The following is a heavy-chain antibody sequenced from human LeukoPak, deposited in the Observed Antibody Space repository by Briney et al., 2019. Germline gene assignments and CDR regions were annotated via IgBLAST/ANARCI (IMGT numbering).Heavy chain of an antibody. CDR1: GFTFSSYW. CDR2: IKRDGSEK. Sequence: GGSLRLSCAASGFTFSSYWMSWVRQAPGKGLEWVANIKRDGSEKYYVDSVKGRFTISRDNAKNSLYLQMNSLRAEDTAVYYCARGIVGATKRNYYYGMDVWGQGTTVTVSS. V-gene: IGHV3-7*01. CDR3: ARGIVGATKRNYYYGMDV. D-gene: IGHD1-26*01. J-gene: IGHJ6*02.